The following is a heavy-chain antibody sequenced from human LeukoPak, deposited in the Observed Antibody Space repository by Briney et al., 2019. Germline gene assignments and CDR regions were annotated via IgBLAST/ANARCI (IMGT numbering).Heavy chain of an antibody. Sequence: SETLSLTCNVSGGSITGYYWSWVRQSQGKGLEWIGYIYHSGSTNYNPSLKSRVTLSVDTSKEQISLKLNSVTAADTAVYYCARRPIVPGVDNYYYYMDVWGEGATVIVSS. CDR2: IYHSGST. CDR3: ARRPIVPGVDNYYYYMDV. CDR1: GGSITGYY. J-gene: IGHJ6*03. D-gene: IGHD5-12*01. V-gene: IGHV4-59*08.